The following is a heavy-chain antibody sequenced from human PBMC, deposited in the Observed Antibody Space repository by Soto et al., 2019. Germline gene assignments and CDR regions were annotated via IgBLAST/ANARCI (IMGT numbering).Heavy chain of an antibody. CDR1: GFTFNNYA. CDR3: AKGRGGSGSLTPRVDF. Sequence: EVQLVESGGGLVQPGGSLRLSCAASGFTFNNYAMTWVRQAPGKGLEWVSAISGGGDTTSYADSVKGRFTVARDGSKNTLELQMSSLRAEDTALYYCAKGRGGSGSLTPRVDFWGQGTLVTVSS. CDR2: ISGGGDTT. V-gene: IGHV3-23*04. J-gene: IGHJ4*02. D-gene: IGHD3-10*01.